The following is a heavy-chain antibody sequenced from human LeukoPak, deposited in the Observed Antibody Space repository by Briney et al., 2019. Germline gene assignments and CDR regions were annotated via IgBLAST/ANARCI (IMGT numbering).Heavy chain of an antibody. D-gene: IGHD6-6*01. J-gene: IGHJ4*02. CDR1: GGSFSGYY. Sequence: SETLSLTCAVYGGSFSGYYWSWIRQPPGKGLEWIGEINHSGSTNYNPSLKSRVTISVDTSKNQFPLKLSSVTAADTAVYYCARGSMARRRFFHWGQGTLVTVSS. V-gene: IGHV4-34*01. CDR3: ARGSMARRRFFH. CDR2: INHSGST.